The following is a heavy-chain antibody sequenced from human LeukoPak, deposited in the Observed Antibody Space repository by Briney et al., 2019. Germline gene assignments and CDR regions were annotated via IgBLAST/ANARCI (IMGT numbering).Heavy chain of an antibody. CDR1: GFTFSSYG. J-gene: IGHJ6*02. Sequence: GRSLRLSCAASGFTFSSYGMHWVRQAPGKGLEWVAVIWYDGSNKYYADSVKGRFTISRDNSKNTLYLQMNSLRAEDTAVYYCARDSGTYYYYGMDVWGQGTTVTVSS. CDR2: IWYDGSNK. V-gene: IGHV3-33*08. CDR3: ARDSGTYYYYGMDV. D-gene: IGHD3-10*01.